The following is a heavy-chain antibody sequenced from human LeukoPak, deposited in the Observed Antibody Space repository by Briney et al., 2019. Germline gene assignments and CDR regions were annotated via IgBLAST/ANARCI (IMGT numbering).Heavy chain of an antibody. Sequence: GGSLRLSCAASGFTFSTYAMSWVRQAPGKGLEWVSAISGSGGSTYYADSVKGRFTISRDNSKNTLYLQMNSLKTEDTAVYYCTTDLVVATICDYWGQGTLVTVSS. CDR1: GFTFSTYA. D-gene: IGHD5-12*01. CDR2: ISGSGGST. J-gene: IGHJ4*02. CDR3: TTDLVVATICDY. V-gene: IGHV3-23*01.